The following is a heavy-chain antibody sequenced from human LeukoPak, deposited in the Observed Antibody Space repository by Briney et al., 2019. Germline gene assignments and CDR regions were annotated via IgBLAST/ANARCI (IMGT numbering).Heavy chain of an antibody. Sequence: PSETLSLTCTVSGGSISSSSYYWVWIRQPPGKGLEWIGSIYYSGTTYYTPSLKSRVTISVDTSKNQFSLKLSSVTAADTAVYYCAGQFRTTGRGAFDIWGQGTMVTVSS. CDR1: GGSISSSSYY. D-gene: IGHD1-1*01. CDR3: AGQFRTTGRGAFDI. V-gene: IGHV4-39*01. J-gene: IGHJ3*02. CDR2: IYYSGTT.